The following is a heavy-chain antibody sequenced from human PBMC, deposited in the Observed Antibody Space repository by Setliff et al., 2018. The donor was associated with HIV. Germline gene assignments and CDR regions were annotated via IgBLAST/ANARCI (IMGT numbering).Heavy chain of an antibody. CDR1: NVSINTYY. Sequence: SETLSLTCTVSNVSINTYYWSWIRQPAGRPLEWIGYIYYSGSTNYNPSLKSRVTISVDTSKNQFSLRLSSVTAADTAVYYCARGWGAGSYSRPSWFDPWGQGTLVTVSS. V-gene: IGHV4-59*01. J-gene: IGHJ5*02. CDR3: ARGWGAGSYSRPSWFDP. D-gene: IGHD3-10*01. CDR2: IYYSGST.